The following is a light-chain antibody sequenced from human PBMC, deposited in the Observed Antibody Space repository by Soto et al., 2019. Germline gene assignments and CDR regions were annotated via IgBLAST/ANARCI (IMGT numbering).Light chain of an antibody. J-gene: IGLJ3*02. CDR2: DND. CDR1: TSNIGATT. Sequence: QSVLTQPPSASGAPGQRLTISCSGSTSNIGATTVNWYQHLPGTAPKLLVYDNDRRPSGVPDRFSGSKSGTSASLAISGLQSEDEADYCCVAWDDTLNGVVFGGGTKLTVL. CDR3: VAWDDTLNGVV. V-gene: IGLV1-44*01.